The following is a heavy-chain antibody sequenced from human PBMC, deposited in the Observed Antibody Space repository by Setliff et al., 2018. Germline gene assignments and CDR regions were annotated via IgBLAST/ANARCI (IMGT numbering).Heavy chain of an antibody. CDR1: GLPFDNYW. CDR2: IRSKAYGGTT. CDR3: TYYCSSTSCYRDLDWFDP. V-gene: IGHV3-49*04. J-gene: IGHJ5*02. Sequence: GGSLRLSCSASGLPFDNYWMTWVRQAPGKGLEWVGFIRSKAYGGTTEYAASVKGRFTISRDDSKSIAYLQMNSLKTEDTAVYYCTYYCSSTSCYRDLDWFDPWGQGTLVTVSS. D-gene: IGHD2-2*01.